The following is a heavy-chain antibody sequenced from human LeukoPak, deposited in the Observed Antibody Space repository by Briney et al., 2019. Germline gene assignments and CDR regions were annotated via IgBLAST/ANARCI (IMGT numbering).Heavy chain of an antibody. J-gene: IGHJ3*02. V-gene: IGHV3-21*01. CDR2: ISSSSTYI. CDR1: GFTFSGYS. CDR3: VRGGAAAGIDAFVM. Sequence: GGSLRLSCAASGFTFSGYSMNWVRQAPGKGLEWLSSISSSSTYIYYADSMKGRFTISRDNAKNSLYLQMNSLRAEDTAVYYCVRGGAAAGIDAFVMWGQGTMLTVSS. D-gene: IGHD6-13*01.